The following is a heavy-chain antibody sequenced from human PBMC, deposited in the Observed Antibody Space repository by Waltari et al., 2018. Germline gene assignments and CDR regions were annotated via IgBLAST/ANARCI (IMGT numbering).Heavy chain of an antibody. V-gene: IGHV4-31*03. D-gene: IGHD3-10*01. CDR3: ARDSPNYYGSGSYDY. CDR1: GGSISSGGYY. CDR2: IYYSGST. J-gene: IGHJ4*02. Sequence: QVQLQESGPGLVKPSQTLSLTCTVSGGSISSGGYYWSWLRQHPGKGLEWIGYIYYSGSTYYNPSLKSRVTISVDTSKNQFSLKLSSVTAADTAVYYCARDSPNYYGSGSYDYWGQGTLVTVSS.